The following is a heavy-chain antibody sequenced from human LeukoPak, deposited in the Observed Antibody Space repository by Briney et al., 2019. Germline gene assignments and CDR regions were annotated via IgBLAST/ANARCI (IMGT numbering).Heavy chain of an antibody. D-gene: IGHD5-12*01. CDR1: GGSISSGGYY. CDR2: IYYSGST. V-gene: IGHV4-39*01. CDR3: ARHSRRYSGYDGRMGRAFDY. Sequence: SETLSLTCTVSGGSISSGGYYWSWIRQHPGKGLEWIVYIYYSGSTYYNPSLKSRVTISVDTSKNQFSLKLSSVTAADTAVYYCARHSRRYSGYDGRMGRAFDYWGQGTLVTVSS. J-gene: IGHJ4*02.